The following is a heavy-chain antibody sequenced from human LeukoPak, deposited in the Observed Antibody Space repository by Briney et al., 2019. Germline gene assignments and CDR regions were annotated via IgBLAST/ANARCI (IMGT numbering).Heavy chain of an antibody. CDR2: IYTSGST. CDR1: GGSISSYY. V-gene: IGHV4-4*07. Sequence: SETLSLTCTVSGGSISSYYWSWIRQPAGKGLEWIGRIYTSGSTNYNPSLKSRVTISVDKSKNQFSLKLSSVTAAATAVYYCARGNPFAYCGGDCYYYFDYWGQGTLVTVSS. CDR3: ARGNPFAYCGGDCYYYFDY. D-gene: IGHD2-21*02. J-gene: IGHJ4*02.